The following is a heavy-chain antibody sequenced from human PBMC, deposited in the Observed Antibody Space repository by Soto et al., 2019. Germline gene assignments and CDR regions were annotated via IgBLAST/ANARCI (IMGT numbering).Heavy chain of an antibody. CDR1: GYTFTSYD. CDR2: MNPNRGNT. D-gene: IGHD2-15*01. Sequence: QVQLVQSGAEVKKPGASVKVSCKASGYTFTSYDINWVRQDTGQGLEWMGWMNPNRGNTGYAQKFQGRGTMTRNTSISTAYMELSSLRSEDTAVYYCARGAGYCSGGSCLNWFDPWGQGTLVTVSS. V-gene: IGHV1-8*01. CDR3: ARGAGYCSGGSCLNWFDP. J-gene: IGHJ5*02.